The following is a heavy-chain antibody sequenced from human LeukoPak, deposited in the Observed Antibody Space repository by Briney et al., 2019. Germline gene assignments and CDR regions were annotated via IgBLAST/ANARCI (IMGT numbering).Heavy chain of an antibody. D-gene: IGHD3-22*01. V-gene: IGHV4-59*01. CDR1: GGSISRYY. CDR3: ARVTGYMIEDYFHY. J-gene: IGHJ4*02. CDR2: IYYSGSA. Sequence: PSETLSLTCTASGGSISRYYWSWIRQPPGKGLEWVGYIYYSGSANDNPSLKSRVTISLATSKNRFSLNLSSVAAADTAVPYFARVTGYMIEDYFHYWGQGTLATVCS.